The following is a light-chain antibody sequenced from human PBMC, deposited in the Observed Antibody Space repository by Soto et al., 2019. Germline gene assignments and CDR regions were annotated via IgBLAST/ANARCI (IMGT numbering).Light chain of an antibody. CDR1: QNIGSY. CDR2: DAS. Sequence: EIVLTQSPATLSLSPGEGATLSCRASQNIGSYLAWYQQKPGQAPRLLISDASNRATGIPARFSGSGSGTDFTLTISSLEPEDFAVYYCQQRSEWPLTFGGGTKVEIK. CDR3: QQRSEWPLT. V-gene: IGKV3-11*01. J-gene: IGKJ4*01.